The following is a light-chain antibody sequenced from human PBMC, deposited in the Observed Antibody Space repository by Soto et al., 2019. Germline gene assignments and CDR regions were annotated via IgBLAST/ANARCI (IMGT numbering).Light chain of an antibody. V-gene: IGLV2-14*01. CDR2: EVS. CDR1: SSDVGGYNY. J-gene: IGLJ1*01. CDR3: SSYTSSSTLV. Sequence: QSALTQPASVSGSPGQSITISCTGTSSDVGGYNYVSWYQQHPGEAPKLMIYEVSNRPSGVSNRFSSSKSGNTASLTISGLQAEDEADYYCSSYTSSSTLVFGTGTKVTVL.